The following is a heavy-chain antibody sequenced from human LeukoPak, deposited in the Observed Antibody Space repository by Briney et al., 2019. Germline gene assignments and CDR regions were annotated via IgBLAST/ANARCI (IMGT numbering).Heavy chain of an antibody. Sequence: ASVKVSCKTSGYSFSTFDINWVRQATGQGLEWMGWMNPNSDNTNYEQKFQGRLTMTRDTSISTAYMELSSLRSEDTAVYYCARGGILVQGVTILYGMDVWGQGTTVTVSS. CDR3: ARGGILVQGVTILYGMDV. V-gene: IGHV1-8*01. D-gene: IGHD3-10*01. CDR2: MNPNSDNT. CDR1: GYSFSTFD. J-gene: IGHJ6*02.